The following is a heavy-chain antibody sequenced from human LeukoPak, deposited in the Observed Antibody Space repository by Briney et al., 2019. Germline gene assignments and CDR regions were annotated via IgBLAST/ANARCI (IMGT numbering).Heavy chain of an antibody. J-gene: IGHJ4*02. CDR1: GFTFSSYA. D-gene: IGHD3-22*01. V-gene: IGHV3-48*04. CDR3: ARVGWGYYDSSGYNY. CDR2: ISSSSSTI. Sequence: PGGSLRLSCAASGFTFSSYAMSWVRQAPGKGLEWVSYISSSSSTIYYADSVKGRFTISRDNAKNSLYLQMNSLRAEDTAVYYCARVGWGYYDSSGYNYWGQGTLVTVSS.